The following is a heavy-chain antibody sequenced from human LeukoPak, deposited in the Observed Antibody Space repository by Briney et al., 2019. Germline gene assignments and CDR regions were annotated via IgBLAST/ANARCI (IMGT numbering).Heavy chain of an antibody. CDR2: ISSSSSYI. V-gene: IGHV3-21*01. CDR1: GFTFSSYS. J-gene: IGHJ4*02. CDR3: ARDDYSNYNFDY. Sequence: GGSLRLSCAASGFTFSSYSMNWVRQAPGKGLEWVSSISSSSSYIYYADSVKGRFTISRDNAKNTLYLQMNSLRAEDTAVYYCARDDYSNYNFDYWGQGTLVTVSS. D-gene: IGHD4-11*01.